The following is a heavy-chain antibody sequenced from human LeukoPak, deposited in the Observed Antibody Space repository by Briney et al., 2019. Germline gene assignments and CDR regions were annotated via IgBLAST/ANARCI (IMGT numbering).Heavy chain of an antibody. Sequence: GGSLRLSCAASEFTFSSYGMHWVRQAPGKGLEWVAVVSYDATDKNYADSVKGRFTISRDNSKNTLYLQMNSLRAEDTAVYYCARDLAYYGSGKQNYWGQGTLVTVSS. CDR2: VSYDATDK. CDR1: EFTFSSYG. D-gene: IGHD3-10*01. J-gene: IGHJ4*02. CDR3: ARDLAYYGSGKQNY. V-gene: IGHV3-30*03.